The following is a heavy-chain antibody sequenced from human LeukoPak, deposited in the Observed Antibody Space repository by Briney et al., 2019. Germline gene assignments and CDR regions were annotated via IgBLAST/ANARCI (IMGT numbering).Heavy chain of an antibody. Sequence: SETLSLTCTVSGGSISSYYWSWIRHPPGKGLEWIGYIYYSGSTNYNPSLKSRVTISVDTSKNQFSLKLSSVTAADTAVYYCARVGYNKGSYYFAYWGQGTLVTVSS. CDR3: ARVGYNKGSYYFAY. CDR2: IYYSGST. D-gene: IGHD5-24*01. CDR1: GGSISSYY. V-gene: IGHV4-59*01. J-gene: IGHJ4*02.